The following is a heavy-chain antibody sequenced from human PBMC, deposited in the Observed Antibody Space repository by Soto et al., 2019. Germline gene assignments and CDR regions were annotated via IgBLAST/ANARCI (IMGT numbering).Heavy chain of an antibody. CDR2: ISGGGGST. CDR3: AKTETFNGYYNAFDY. Sequence: GGSLRLSCSASGFSFAGYALTWVRLAPGKGLEWVASISGGGGSTYYTDSVKGRFSISRDNSNRVVYLQMGSLTAGDTAVYYCAKTETFNGYYNAFDYWGQGTRVTVSS. CDR1: GFSFAGYA. J-gene: IGHJ4*02. V-gene: IGHV3-23*01. D-gene: IGHD3-9*01.